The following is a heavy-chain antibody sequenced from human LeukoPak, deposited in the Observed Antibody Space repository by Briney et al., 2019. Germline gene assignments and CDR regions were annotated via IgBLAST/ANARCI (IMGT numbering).Heavy chain of an antibody. CDR3: ARDLPTGYSSGWHSV. CDR1: GFTFSSYS. D-gene: IGHD6-19*01. Sequence: GGSLRLSCAASGFTFSSYSMNWVRQAPGNGLEWVSSISSSSGYIHYADSVKGRFTISRDNAKNSLFLQMNSLRAEDTAVYYCARDLPTGYSSGWHSVWGQGTLATVSS. J-gene: IGHJ4*02. CDR2: ISSSSGYI. V-gene: IGHV3-21*01.